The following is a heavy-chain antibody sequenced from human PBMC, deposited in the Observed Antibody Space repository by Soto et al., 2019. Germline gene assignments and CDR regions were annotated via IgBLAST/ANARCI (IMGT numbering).Heavy chain of an antibody. V-gene: IGHV3-23*01. CDR1: GFTFSSYA. Sequence: GGSLRLSCAASGFTFSSYAMSWVRQAPGKGLEWVSAISGSGGSTYYADSVKGRFTISRDNSKNTLYLQMNSLRAEDTAVYYCAKTEGSYCPSYWYFDLCGRGTLVTVSS. CDR3: AKTEGSYCPSYWYFDL. J-gene: IGHJ2*01. CDR2: ISGSGGST. D-gene: IGHD3-10*01.